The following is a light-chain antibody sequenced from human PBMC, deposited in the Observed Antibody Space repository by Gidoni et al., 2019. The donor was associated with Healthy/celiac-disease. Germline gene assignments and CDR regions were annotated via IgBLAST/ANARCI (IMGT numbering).Light chain of an antibody. CDR3: QPSYSTPWT. CDR2: AAS. V-gene: IGKV1-39*01. Sequence: DIQMTQSPSSLSASVGDRVTITCRASQSISSYLHWYQQKPGKAPQILIYAASSLQSGVPSRFSGCGSGTDFPLTICSLQPEDFATYYFQPSYSTPWTFGQWTKVEIK. J-gene: IGKJ1*01. CDR1: QSISSY.